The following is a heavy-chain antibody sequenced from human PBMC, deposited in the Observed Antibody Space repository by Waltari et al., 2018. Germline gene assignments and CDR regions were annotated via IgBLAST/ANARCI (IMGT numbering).Heavy chain of an antibody. CDR1: GFTFSSYE. D-gene: IGHD1-1*01. CDR3: ATGTVGYFDY. CDR2: ISSSGSTI. V-gene: IGHV3-48*03. J-gene: IGHJ4*02. Sequence: EVQLVESGGGLVQPGGSLRLSCAASGFTFSSYEMNWVRQAPGKGLEWVSYISSSGSTIYYADSVKGRFTIARDNAKNSLYLKMNSLRAEDTAVYYCATGTVGYFDYWGQGTLVTVSS.